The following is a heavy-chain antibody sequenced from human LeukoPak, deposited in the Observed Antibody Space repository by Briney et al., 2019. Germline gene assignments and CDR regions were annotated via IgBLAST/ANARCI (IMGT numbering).Heavy chain of an antibody. CDR3: VRDPDALDY. V-gene: IGHV3-30-3*01. J-gene: IGHJ4*02. CDR1: GFTFSNYA. CDR2: VSSDGGNK. Sequence: GGSLRLSCAASGFTFSNYAMHWVRQAPGKGLEWVAVVSSDGGNKYYADSVKGRFTISRDNSKNTLYLQMNSLRDEDTAVYHGVRDPDALDYWGQGTLVTVSS.